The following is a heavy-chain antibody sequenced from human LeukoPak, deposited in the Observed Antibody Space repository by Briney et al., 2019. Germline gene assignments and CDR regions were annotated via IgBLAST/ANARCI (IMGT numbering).Heavy chain of an antibody. CDR2: ISYDGSNK. Sequence: GGSLRLSCAASGFTFSSYGMHWVRQAPGKGLEWVAVISYDGSNKYYADSVKGRFTISRDNSKNTLYLQMNSLRAEDTVVYYCARDYWAYGSGSYRGVPLNDYWGQGILVTVSS. CDR3: ARDYWAYGSGSYRGVPLNDY. D-gene: IGHD3-10*01. J-gene: IGHJ4*02. CDR1: GFTFSSYG. V-gene: IGHV3-30*19.